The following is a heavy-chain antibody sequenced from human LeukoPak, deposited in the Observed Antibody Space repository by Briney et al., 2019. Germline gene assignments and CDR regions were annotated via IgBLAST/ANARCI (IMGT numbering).Heavy chain of an antibody. J-gene: IGHJ3*02. V-gene: IGHV3-7*03. D-gene: IGHD3-3*01. Sequence: PGGSLRLSCAASGFTFSSYWMSWVRQAPGKGLEWVANIKQDGSEKYYVDSVKGRFTISRDNAKNSLYLQMNSLRAEDTAVYYCAKGLRFLEWLSIFDIWGQGTMVTVSS. CDR2: IKQDGSEK. CDR1: GFTFSSYW. CDR3: AKGLRFLEWLSIFDI.